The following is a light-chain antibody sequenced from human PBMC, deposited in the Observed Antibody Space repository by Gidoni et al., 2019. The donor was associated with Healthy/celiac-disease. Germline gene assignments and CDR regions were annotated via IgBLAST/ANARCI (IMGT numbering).Light chain of an antibody. Sequence: DIQMTQSPSSLSASVGDRITITCPASQDISNYLNWYQQKPGKAPKLLIYDASHLETGVPSRFSGSGSGTLFTFTISSLQPEDIATYSCQQYDNLPLTFGGGTKVEIK. J-gene: IGKJ4*01. CDR1: QDISNY. V-gene: IGKV1-33*01. CDR2: DAS. CDR3: QQYDNLPLT.